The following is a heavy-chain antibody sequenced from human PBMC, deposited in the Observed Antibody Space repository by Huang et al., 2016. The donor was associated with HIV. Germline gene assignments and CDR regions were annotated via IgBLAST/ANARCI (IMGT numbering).Heavy chain of an antibody. CDR3: AREMAARPGFDY. J-gene: IGHJ4*02. CDR2: IYYSGST. D-gene: IGHD6-19*01. Sequence: QVQLQESGPGLVKPSETLSLTCTVSGGSVSSGSYYWSWIRQPPGKGLEWIGYIYYSGSTNYTPSLKRRVTISVDTSKNQFSLKLSSVTAADTAVYYCAREMAARPGFDYWGQGTLVTVSS. V-gene: IGHV4-61*01. CDR1: GGSVSSGSYY.